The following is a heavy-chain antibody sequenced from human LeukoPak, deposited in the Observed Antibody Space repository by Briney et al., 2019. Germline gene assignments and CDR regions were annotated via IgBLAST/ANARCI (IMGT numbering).Heavy chain of an antibody. CDR2: INPNSGGT. J-gene: IGHJ4*02. D-gene: IGHD6-13*01. CDR3: AREAAAAPGVFDY. V-gene: IGHV1-2*02. CDR1: GYTFTGYY. Sequence: VASVKVSCKASGYTFTGYYMHWVRQAPGQGLEWMGWINPNSGGTNYAQKFQGRVTMTRDTSISTAYMELSRLRSDDTAVYYCAREAAAAPGVFDYWGQGTLVTVSS.